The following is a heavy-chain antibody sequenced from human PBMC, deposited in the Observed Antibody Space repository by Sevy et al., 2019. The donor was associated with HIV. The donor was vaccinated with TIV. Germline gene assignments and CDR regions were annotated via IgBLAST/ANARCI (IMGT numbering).Heavy chain of an antibody. CDR1: GYTFTRHW. J-gene: IGHJ4*02. D-gene: IGHD3-22*01. Sequence: GESLKISCKGSGYTFTRHWIGWVRQMPGKGLEWMGLIYPGASDPRYSPRYSPSFQGQVTISSDKSSTTAYLQWSSLKASDTAIYYCARPADYDDSSGSLDWGQGTLVTVSS. CDR2: IYPGASDP. V-gene: IGHV5-51*01. CDR3: ARPADYDDSSGSLD.